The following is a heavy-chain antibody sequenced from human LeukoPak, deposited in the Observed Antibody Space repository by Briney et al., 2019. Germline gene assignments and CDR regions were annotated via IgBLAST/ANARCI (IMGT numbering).Heavy chain of an antibody. Sequence: SETLSLTCTVSHYSISSGYYWGWIRQPPGKGLEWIGTIYRNGSTYFNPSLKSRVTISVDTSKNQFSLKLSSVTAADTAVYYCARRWTYYYGSGSYPSRNAFDIWGQGTMVTVSS. D-gene: IGHD3-10*01. CDR2: IYRNGST. CDR1: HYSISSGYY. CDR3: ARRWTYYYGSGSYPSRNAFDI. V-gene: IGHV4-38-2*02. J-gene: IGHJ3*02.